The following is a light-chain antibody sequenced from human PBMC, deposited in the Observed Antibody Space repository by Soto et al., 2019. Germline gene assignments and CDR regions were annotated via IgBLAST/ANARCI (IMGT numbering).Light chain of an antibody. V-gene: IGKV3-15*01. CDR2: GAS. Sequence: EIVMTQSPATLSVSTGGRTTFSRRASQSVRSNLAWFQQKPGQAPKLLIYGASTRATGVLARFSGSWSGTEFTPTISSLQSEDFAVYYCQQYNNWPPLTFGQGTRPEIK. J-gene: IGKJ5*01. CDR1: QSVRSN. CDR3: QQYNNWPPLT.